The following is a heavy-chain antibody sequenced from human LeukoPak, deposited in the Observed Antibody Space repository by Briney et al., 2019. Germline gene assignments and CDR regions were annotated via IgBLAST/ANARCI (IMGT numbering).Heavy chain of an antibody. CDR2: ISSTGSTI. J-gene: IGHJ4*02. D-gene: IGHD1-14*01. Sequence: PGGSLRLSCAASGFTVSSYDMNWARQAPGKGLEWVSYISSTGSTIYYADSVKGRFTISRDNSKNSLYLQMNSLRAEDTAVYYYARDPSPGFPSYWGQGTLVTVSS. CDR1: GFTVSSYD. V-gene: IGHV3-48*03. CDR3: ARDPSPGFPSY.